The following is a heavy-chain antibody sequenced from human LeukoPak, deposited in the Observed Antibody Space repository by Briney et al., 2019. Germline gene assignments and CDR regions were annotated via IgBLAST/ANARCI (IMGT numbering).Heavy chain of an antibody. CDR1: GYTFTGYY. V-gene: IGHV1-2*02. CDR2: INPNSGGT. CDR3: ARIYSYGYRGTYYYMDV. Sequence: ASVKVSCKASGYTFTGYYMHWVRQAPGQGLEWMGWINPNSGGTNYAQKFQGRVTMTRDTSNSTAYMELSRLRSDDTAVYYCARIYSYGYRGTYYYMDVWGKGTTVTVSS. D-gene: IGHD5-18*01. J-gene: IGHJ6*03.